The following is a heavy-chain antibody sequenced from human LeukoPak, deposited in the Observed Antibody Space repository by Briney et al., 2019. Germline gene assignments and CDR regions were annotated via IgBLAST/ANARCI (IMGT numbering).Heavy chain of an antibody. Sequence: PGGSLRLSCAASGFTFSSYSMNWVRQAPGKGLEWVSSISSSSSYIYYADSVKGRFTTSRDNAKNSLYLQMNSLRAEDTAVYYCARERETWSRFDYWGQGTLVTVSS. CDR1: GFTFSSYS. D-gene: IGHD2-15*01. V-gene: IGHV3-21*01. CDR3: ARERETWSRFDY. J-gene: IGHJ4*02. CDR2: ISSSSSYI.